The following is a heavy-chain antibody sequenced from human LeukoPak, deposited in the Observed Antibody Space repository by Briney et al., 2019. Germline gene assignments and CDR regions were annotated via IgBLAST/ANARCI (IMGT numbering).Heavy chain of an antibody. V-gene: IGHV1-2*02. Sequence: GASVKVSCKASGYTFTGYYMHWVRQAPGQGLEWMGWINPNSGGTNYAQKFQGRVTMARDTSISTAYMELSRLRSDDTAVYYCAREAATGTHFDYWGQGTLVTVSS. D-gene: IGHD1-1*01. CDR1: GYTFTGYY. CDR3: AREAATGTHFDY. J-gene: IGHJ4*02. CDR2: INPNSGGT.